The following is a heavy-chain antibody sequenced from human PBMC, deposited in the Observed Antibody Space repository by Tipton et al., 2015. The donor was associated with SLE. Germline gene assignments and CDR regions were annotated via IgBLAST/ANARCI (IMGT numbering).Heavy chain of an antibody. CDR3: ARVNYGYGDYGYYMDV. CDR2: IYHSGST. V-gene: IGHV4-30-4*08. D-gene: IGHD4-17*01. CDR1: GGSISSGGYY. J-gene: IGHJ6*03. Sequence: LSCTVSGGSISSGGYYWSWIRQPPGKGLEWIGEIYHSGSTNYNPSLKSRVTISVDTSKNQFSLQLNSVTPEDTAVYYCARVNYGYGDYGYYMDVWGKGTTVTVSS.